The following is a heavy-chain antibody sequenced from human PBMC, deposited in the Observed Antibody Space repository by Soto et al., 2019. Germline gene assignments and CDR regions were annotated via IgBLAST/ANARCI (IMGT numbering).Heavy chain of an antibody. D-gene: IGHD3-3*01. Sequence: KASGYTFTSYAMHWVRQAPGQRLEWMGWINAGNGNTKYSQKFQGRVTITRDTSASTAYMELSSLRSEDTAVYYCARGLSGRYYDFWSGPDSHEPPYYYMDVWGKGTTVTVSS. CDR3: ARGLSGRYYDFWSGPDSHEPPYYYMDV. CDR1: GYTFTSYA. V-gene: IGHV1-3*01. J-gene: IGHJ6*03. CDR2: INAGNGNT.